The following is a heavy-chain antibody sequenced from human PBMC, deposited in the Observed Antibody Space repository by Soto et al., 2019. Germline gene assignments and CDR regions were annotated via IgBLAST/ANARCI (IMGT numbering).Heavy chain of an antibody. CDR1: GWSFSGYY. J-gene: IGHJ4*02. V-gene: IGHV4-34*01. CDR2: INHSGST. CDR3: ARRFWSGYYKILRFDY. Sequence: SETLSLTCAVYGWSFSGYYLSWVRPPPGKGLEWIGEINHSGSTNYNPSLKSRVTISVDTSKNQFSLKLSSVTAADTAVYYCARRFWSGYYKILRFDYWGQGTLVTVSS. D-gene: IGHD3-3*01.